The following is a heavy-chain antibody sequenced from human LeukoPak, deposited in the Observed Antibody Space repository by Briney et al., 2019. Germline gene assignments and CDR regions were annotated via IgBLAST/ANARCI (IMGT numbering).Heavy chain of an antibody. CDR2: ISAYNGNT. CDR3: AISSGSLNTDAFDI. CDR1: GYTFTSDA. D-gene: IGHD3-22*01. Sequence: ASVKVSCKASGYTFTSDAISWVRQAPGQGLEWMGWISAYNGNTNYAQKLKGRVTMTTDTSTSTAYMELRSLRSDDTAVYYCAISSGSLNTDAFDIWGQGTMVTVSS. V-gene: IGHV1-18*01. J-gene: IGHJ3*02.